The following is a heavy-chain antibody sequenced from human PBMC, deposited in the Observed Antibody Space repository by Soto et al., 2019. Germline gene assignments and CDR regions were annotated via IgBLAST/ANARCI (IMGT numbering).Heavy chain of an antibody. Sequence: ASVKVSCKASGYTFTGYYMHWVRQAPGQGLEWMGWINPNSGGTNYAQKFQGRVTMTRDTSISTAYMELSRLRSDDTAVYYCARAIVWGLIRYYYGMDVWGQGTTVTVSS. J-gene: IGHJ6*02. CDR2: INPNSGGT. V-gene: IGHV1-2*02. CDR1: GYTFTGYY. D-gene: IGHD3-10*01. CDR3: ARAIVWGLIRYYYGMDV.